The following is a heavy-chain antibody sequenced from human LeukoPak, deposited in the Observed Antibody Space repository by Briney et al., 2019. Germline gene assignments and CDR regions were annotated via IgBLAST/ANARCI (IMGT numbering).Heavy chain of an antibody. Sequence: GGSLRLSCAASGFTFNRYNMNWVRRAPGKGLEWVSSISTSSSYIYYADSVRGRFTISRDNAKNSLYLQMNSLRAEDTAVYSCARDRLSRSSWYWYWGQGTLVTVSS. CDR1: GFTFNRYN. CDR3: ARDRLSRSSWYWY. J-gene: IGHJ4*02. V-gene: IGHV3-21*01. D-gene: IGHD6-13*01. CDR2: ISTSSSYI.